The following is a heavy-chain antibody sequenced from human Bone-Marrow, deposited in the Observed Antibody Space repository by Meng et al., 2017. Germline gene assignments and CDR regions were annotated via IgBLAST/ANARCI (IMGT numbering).Heavy chain of an antibody. CDR1: GFALSSSW. D-gene: IGHD3-10*01. J-gene: IGHJ4*02. V-gene: IGHV3-7*01. CDR3: ARESKRFGGGIN. CDR2: IKEDGSGK. Sequence: GESLKISCAASGFALSSSWMTWVRQAPGKGLEWVANIKEDGSGKYYVDSVKGRFTISRDNAKNSLYLQMNSLRAEDTAVYYCARESKRFGGGINWGQGTLVTVSS.